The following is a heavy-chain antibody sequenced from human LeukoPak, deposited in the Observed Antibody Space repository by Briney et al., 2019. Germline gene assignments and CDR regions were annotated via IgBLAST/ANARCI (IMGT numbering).Heavy chain of an antibody. D-gene: IGHD2-2*01. CDR3: ASLIPAANRWGLDY. J-gene: IGHJ4*02. CDR1: GGSISSYY. V-gene: IGHV4-59*01. CDR2: IYYSGST. Sequence: PSETLSLTCTVSGGSISSYYWSWIRQPPGKGLEWIGYIYYSGSTNYNPSLKSRVTISVDTSKNQFSLKLSSVTAADTAVYYCASLIPAANRWGLDYWGQGTLVTVSS.